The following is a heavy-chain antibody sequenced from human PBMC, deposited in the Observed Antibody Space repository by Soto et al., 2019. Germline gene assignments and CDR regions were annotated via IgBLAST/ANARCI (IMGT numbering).Heavy chain of an antibody. Sequence: SETLSLTCTVSGGSISSGGYYWSWIRQHPGKGLEWIGYIYYSGSTYYNPSLKSRVTISVDTSKNQFSLKLSSVTAADTAVYYCARDGYSGYDYYFDYWGQGTLVTVSS. CDR1: GGSISSGGYY. CDR2: IYYSGST. CDR3: ARDGYSGYDYYFDY. V-gene: IGHV4-31*03. J-gene: IGHJ4*02. D-gene: IGHD5-12*01.